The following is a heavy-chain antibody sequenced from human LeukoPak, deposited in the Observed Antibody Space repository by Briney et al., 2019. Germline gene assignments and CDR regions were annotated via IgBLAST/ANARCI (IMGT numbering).Heavy chain of an antibody. CDR1: RGTFSSYA. CDR3: ARVGYCSSTSCYDY. J-gene: IGHJ4*02. CDR2: IIPIFGTA. Sequence: SVKVSCKASRGTFSSYAISWVRQAPGQGLEWMGGIIPIFGTANYAQKFQGRVTITADKSTSTAYMELSSLRSEDTAVYYCARVGYCSSTSCYDYWGQGTLVTVSS. V-gene: IGHV1-69*06. D-gene: IGHD2-2*01.